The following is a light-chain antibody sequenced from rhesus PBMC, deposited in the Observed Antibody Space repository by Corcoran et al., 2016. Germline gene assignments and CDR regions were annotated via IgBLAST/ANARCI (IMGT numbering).Light chain of an antibody. J-gene: IGKJ3*01. CDR2: GVA. V-gene: IGKV3-10*01. CDR3: YQHSSGYT. Sequence: QVILTQSPATLSLSPGERATLSCRASQSVSNYLAWYQQKPGPAPRLLIYGVASRATGIPDRFSGSGSGTDCTLTISSLEPEDVGIYHCYQHSSGYTFGPGTKLDIK. CDR1: QSVSNY.